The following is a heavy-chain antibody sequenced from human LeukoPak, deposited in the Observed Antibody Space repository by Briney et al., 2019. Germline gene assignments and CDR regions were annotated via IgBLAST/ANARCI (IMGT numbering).Heavy chain of an antibody. CDR1: AFTLSNHW. D-gene: IGHD3-16*01. J-gene: IGHJ3*02. CDR3: ARVVPGGPSYVDAFDI. V-gene: IGHV3-7*01. CDR2: IKGDDSEE. Sequence: PGGSLRLSCVASAFTLSNHWMGWVRQAPGKGLEWVANIKGDDSEENYVETVKGRFTISRDNANNSLFLQMNSLRAEDTAVYYCARVVPGGPSYVDAFDIWGQGTMVTVSS.